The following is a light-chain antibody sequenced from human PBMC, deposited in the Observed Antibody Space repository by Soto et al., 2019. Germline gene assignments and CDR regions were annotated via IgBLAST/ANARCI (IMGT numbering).Light chain of an antibody. CDR2: GAS. CDR3: QQYNNWPPT. Sequence: EIVMTQSPATLSVSPRERATLSCRASQSVSSNLAWYQQKPGQAPRLLIYGASTRATGIPARFSGSGSGTEFTLTISSLQSEAVAVYYCQQYNNWPPTFGGGTKVEIK. J-gene: IGKJ4*01. V-gene: IGKV3-15*01. CDR1: QSVSSN.